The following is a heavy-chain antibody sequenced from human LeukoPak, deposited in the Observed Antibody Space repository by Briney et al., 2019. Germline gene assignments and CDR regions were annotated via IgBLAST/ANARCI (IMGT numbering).Heavy chain of an antibody. CDR1: GFTVSSNY. J-gene: IGHJ4*02. D-gene: IGHD3-10*01. CDR2: IYSGGST. V-gene: IGHV3-53*01. Sequence: GGSLRLSCAASGFTVSSNYMSWVRQAPGKGLEWVSVIYSGGSTYYADSVRGRFTISRDNSKNTLYLQMNSLRAEDTAVYYCARDGGSEYYFDYWGQGTLVTVSS. CDR3: ARDGGSEYYFDY.